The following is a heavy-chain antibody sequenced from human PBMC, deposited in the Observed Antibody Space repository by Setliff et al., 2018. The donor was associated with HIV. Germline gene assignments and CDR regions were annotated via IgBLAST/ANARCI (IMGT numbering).Heavy chain of an antibody. CDR1: GFNFKTYG. Sequence: GGSLRLSCAASGFNFKTYGMTWVRQAPGKGLDWVAHIGSSNHGITYTASVQGRFTVSRDNANELLFLQMNNLRDEETAVYYCASFYGDYGYWGHGTQVTVSS. V-gene: IGHV3-48*02. J-gene: IGHJ4*01. CDR2: IGSSNHGI. CDR3: ASFYGDYGY. D-gene: IGHD3-10*01.